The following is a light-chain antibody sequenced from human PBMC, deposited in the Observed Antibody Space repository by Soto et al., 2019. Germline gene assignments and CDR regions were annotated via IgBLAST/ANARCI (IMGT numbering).Light chain of an antibody. V-gene: IGKV3-15*01. CDR3: QQYINLWT. J-gene: IGKJ1*01. Sequence: EIVLTQSPGTLSLSPGERATLPCRASQSVSSSYLAWYQQKPGQPPRLLIYGASTRATGVPARFSGSGSGTEFTLTISSLQSEDFAVYYCQQYINLWTFGQGSKVDIK. CDR2: GAS. CDR1: QSVSSSY.